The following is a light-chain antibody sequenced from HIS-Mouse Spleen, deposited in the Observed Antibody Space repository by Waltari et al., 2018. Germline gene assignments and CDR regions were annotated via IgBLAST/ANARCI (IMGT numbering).Light chain of an antibody. V-gene: IGLV3-19*01. CDR3: NSRDSSGNHLV. CDR2: GKN. Sequence: SYVLTQPPSVSVAPGKTARITCGGNNIGSKSVHWYQQKPGQAPVLVIHGKNNPPPGIPDRFSGSSSGNTASLTITGAQAEDEADYYCNSRDSSGNHLVFGGGTKLTVL. J-gene: IGLJ3*02. CDR1: NIGSKS.